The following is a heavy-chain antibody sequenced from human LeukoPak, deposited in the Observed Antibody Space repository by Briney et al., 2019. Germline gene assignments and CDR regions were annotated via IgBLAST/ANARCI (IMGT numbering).Heavy chain of an antibody. CDR1: GGSISSSNW. Sequence: PSETLSLTCAVSGGSISSSNWWSWVRQPPGKGLEWIGEIYHSGSTNYNPSLKSRVTISVDTSKNQFSLKLSSVTAADTAVYYCARGHYYGSGSYPHYYYYYYMDVWGQGTLVTASS. CDR3: ARGHYYGSGSYPHYYYYYYMDV. CDR2: IYHSGST. D-gene: IGHD3-10*01. V-gene: IGHV4-4*02. J-gene: IGHJ6*03.